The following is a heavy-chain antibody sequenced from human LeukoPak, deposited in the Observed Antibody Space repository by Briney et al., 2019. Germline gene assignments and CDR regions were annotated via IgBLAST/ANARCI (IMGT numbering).Heavy chain of an antibody. D-gene: IGHD2-2*01. CDR1: GFTFSSYW. CDR2: INSDGSST. J-gene: IGHJ4*02. CDR3: ARDCSSTSCSSAH. Sequence: GGSLRLSCAASGFTFSSYWMHWVRQAPGKRLVWVSRINSDGSSTSYADSVKGRFTISRDNAKNTLYLQMNSLRAEDTAVYYCARDCSSTSCSSAHWGQGTLVTVSS. V-gene: IGHV3-74*01.